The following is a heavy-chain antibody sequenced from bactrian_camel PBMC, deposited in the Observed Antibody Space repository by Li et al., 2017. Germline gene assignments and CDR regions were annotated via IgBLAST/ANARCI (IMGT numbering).Heavy chain of an antibody. V-gene: IGHV3S53*01. CDR3: AGSVDRCYGVGFWGRPD. D-gene: IGHD3*01. CDR1: GDTYNNYC. Sequence: HVQLVESGGGSVQAGGSLRLSCAASGDTYNNYCMGWFRQAPGKQREGVAVIESDGSATYADSVRGRFTISKDNAKNTLYLQMNSLKLEDTATYYCAGSVDRCYGVGFWGRPDWGQGTQVTVS. J-gene: IGHJ4*01. CDR2: IESDGSA.